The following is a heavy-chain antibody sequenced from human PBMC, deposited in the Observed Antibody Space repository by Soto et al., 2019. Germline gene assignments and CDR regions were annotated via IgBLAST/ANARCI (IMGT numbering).Heavy chain of an antibody. CDR3: ATVRGGYSNGLDV. CDR1: GFSFSFTW. CDR2: IKSKTDGETT. J-gene: IGHJ6*02. Sequence: EAQLAESGGGLVKPGGSLRLSCADSGFSFSFTWMSWVRQAPGKGLEWVGRIKSKTDGETTDYAAPVKGRFTISRDDSKITLYLEITSLKTDDAGVDYCATVRGGYSNGLDVWCQGSTVTVSS. V-gene: IGHV3-15*01. D-gene: IGHD3-16*01.